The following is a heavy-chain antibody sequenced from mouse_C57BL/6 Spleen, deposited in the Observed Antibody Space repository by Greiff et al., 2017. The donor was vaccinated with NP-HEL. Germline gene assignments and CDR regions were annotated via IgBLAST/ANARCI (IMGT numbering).Heavy chain of an antibody. D-gene: IGHD2-4*01. Sequence: VQLQQSGAELVRPGTSVKVSCKASGYAFTNYLIEWVKQRPGQGLEWIGVINPGSGGTNYNEKFKGKATLTADKSSSTAYMQLSSLTSEDSAVYVCARWGDYDWALDYWGQGTTLTVSS. CDR3: ARWGDYDWALDY. V-gene: IGHV1-54*01. CDR2: INPGSGGT. J-gene: IGHJ2*01. CDR1: GYAFTNYL.